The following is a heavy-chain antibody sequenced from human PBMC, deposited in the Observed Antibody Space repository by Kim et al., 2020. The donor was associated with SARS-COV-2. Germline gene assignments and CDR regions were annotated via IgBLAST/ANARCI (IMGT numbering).Heavy chain of an antibody. Sequence: SQKFQGRVAITRDTAASTAYRELSSLRAEDTAVYYCARERWFGELFGFDYWGQGTLVTVSS. D-gene: IGHD3-10*01. J-gene: IGHJ4*02. V-gene: IGHV1-3*01. CDR3: ARERWFGELFGFDY.